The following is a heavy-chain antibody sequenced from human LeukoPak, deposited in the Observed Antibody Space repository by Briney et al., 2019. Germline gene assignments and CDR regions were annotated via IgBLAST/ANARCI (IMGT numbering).Heavy chain of an antibody. CDR3: AVNYYDSSGYYSY. Sequence: GASVKVSCKASGGTFSSYAISWVRQAPGQGLEWMGGIIPIFGTANYAQKFQGRVTITADESTSTAYMELSSLRSEDTAVYYCAVNYYDSSGYYSYWGQGTLVTVSS. J-gene: IGHJ4*02. CDR2: IIPIFGTA. D-gene: IGHD3-22*01. CDR1: GGTFSSYA. V-gene: IGHV1-69*01.